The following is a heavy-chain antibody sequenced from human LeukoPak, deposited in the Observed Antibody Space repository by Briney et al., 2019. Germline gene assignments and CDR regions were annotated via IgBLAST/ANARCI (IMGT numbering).Heavy chain of an antibody. J-gene: IGHJ4*02. Sequence: PGGSLRLSCAASGFTFSNYAMTWVRQAPGKGLEWVSSISSTVINTYSADSVKGRFTISRDNSENTLYLQMNSLRADDTAIYYCAKGTVRFLEWSQRGYFDYWGQGILVTVSS. D-gene: IGHD3-3*01. CDR2: ISSTVINT. CDR1: GFTFSNYA. CDR3: AKGTVRFLEWSQRGYFDY. V-gene: IGHV3-23*01.